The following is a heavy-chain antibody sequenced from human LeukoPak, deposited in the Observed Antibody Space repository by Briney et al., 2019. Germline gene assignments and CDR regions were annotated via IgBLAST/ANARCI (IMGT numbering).Heavy chain of an antibody. J-gene: IGHJ4*02. CDR1: GLTFSGYW. Sequence: GGSLRLTCAASGLTFSGYWMNWVRQAPGKGLEWVANIKPDGSEKYYVDSVKGRFTISRDNAKNSLYLQMTSLRAEDTAVYYCARGSGDYSGQGTLVTVSS. CDR3: ARGSGDY. V-gene: IGHV3-7*04. CDR2: IKPDGSEK.